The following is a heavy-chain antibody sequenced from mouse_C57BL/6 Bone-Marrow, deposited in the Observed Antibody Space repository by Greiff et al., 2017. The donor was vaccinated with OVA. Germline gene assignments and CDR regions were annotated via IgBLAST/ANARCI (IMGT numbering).Heavy chain of an antibody. CDR3: DTYRY. Sequence: EVQLQQSGAELVRPGASVKLSCTASGFNIKDDYMHWVKERPEQGLEWIGWIDPENGDTEYASKFQGKATITADTSSKTVYVHLSSLASVDTSVYYCDTYRYWGQGNTLTVSS. J-gene: IGHJ2*01. CDR2: IDPENGDT. V-gene: IGHV14-4*01. CDR1: GFNIKDDY.